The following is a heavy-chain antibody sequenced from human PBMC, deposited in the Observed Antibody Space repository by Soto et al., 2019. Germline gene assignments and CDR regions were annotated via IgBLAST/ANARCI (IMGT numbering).Heavy chain of an antibody. J-gene: IGHJ6*02. Sequence: SGPTLVNPTETLTLTCTVSGFSLSNARMGVSWIRQPPGKALEWLAHIFSNDEKSYSTSLKSRLTISKDTSKSQVDLTMTNMDPADTATYYCARKLILHHYGMDVWGQGTTVTVSS. CDR3: ARKLILHHYGMDV. V-gene: IGHV2-26*01. CDR2: IFSNDEK. CDR1: GFSLSNARMG. D-gene: IGHD3-10*01.